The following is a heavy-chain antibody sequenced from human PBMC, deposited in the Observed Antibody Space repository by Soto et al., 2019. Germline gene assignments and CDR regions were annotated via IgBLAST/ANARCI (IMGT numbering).Heavy chain of an antibody. CDR3: TRETVAGITGLDY. D-gene: IGHD1-20*01. Sequence: GGSLRLSCAASGFTFSDYGMHWVRQAPGKGLEWVSGISVSDAFIYYADSVRGRFSISRDASENILYLQMNSLRVDDTALYYCTRETVAGITGLDYWGPGTLVTVS. V-gene: IGHV3-23*01. CDR2: ISVSDAFI. J-gene: IGHJ4*02. CDR1: GFTFSDYG.